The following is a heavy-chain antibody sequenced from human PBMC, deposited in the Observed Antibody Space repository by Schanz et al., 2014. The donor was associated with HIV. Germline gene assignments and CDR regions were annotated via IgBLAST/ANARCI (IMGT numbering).Heavy chain of an antibody. CDR2: ISYDGSNK. Sequence: QVQLVESGGGVVQPGRSLRLSCAVSGFTFSNYAMHWVRQAPGRGLEWVAAISYDGSNKNYADSVKGRFTISRDNSKNTLYLQMNSLRAEDTAVYYCARDLPNPYFDFSGPAGDYWGQGALVTVSS. J-gene: IGHJ4*02. CDR1: GFTFSNYA. V-gene: IGHV3-30-3*01. D-gene: IGHD3-22*01. CDR3: ARDLPNPYFDFSGPAGDY.